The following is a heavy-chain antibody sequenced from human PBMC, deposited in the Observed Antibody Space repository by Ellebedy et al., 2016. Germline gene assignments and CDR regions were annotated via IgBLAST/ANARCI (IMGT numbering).Heavy chain of an antibody. CDR2: IDPSDSYT. CDR3: ARHYGYCSATSCYGTYGMDV. D-gene: IGHD2-2*03. CDR1: GYSFITYW. Sequence: GESLKISCKVSGYSFITYWISWVRQMPGKGLEWMGRIDPSDSYTKYSQSFQGHVTISAAKSISTAYLQWSRLKASDTAMYYCARHYGYCSATSCYGTYGMDVWGQGTTVTVSS. J-gene: IGHJ6*02. V-gene: IGHV5-10-1*01.